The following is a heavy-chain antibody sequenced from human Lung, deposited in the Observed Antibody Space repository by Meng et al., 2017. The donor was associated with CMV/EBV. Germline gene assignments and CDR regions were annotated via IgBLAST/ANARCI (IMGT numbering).Heavy chain of an antibody. D-gene: IGHD2-15*01. CDR2: ISSSGTTI. CDR3: SRGGGRYCSGGSCYRTGFDP. Sequence: SLKISCAASGFTFSSFEMNWVRQAPGKGLDWVSYISSSGTTIYYADSVKGRFTISRDNAKNSLYLQMNSLRAEDTAVYYCSRGGGRYCSGGSCYRTGFDPWGQGTLVTVSS. V-gene: IGHV3-48*03. J-gene: IGHJ5*02. CDR1: GFTFSSFE.